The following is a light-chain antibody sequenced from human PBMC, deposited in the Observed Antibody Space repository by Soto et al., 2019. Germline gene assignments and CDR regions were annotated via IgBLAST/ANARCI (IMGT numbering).Light chain of an antibody. V-gene: IGLV1-44*01. CDR1: SSNIGSNT. Sequence: QSVLTQPPSASGTPGQRVTMSCSGSSSNIGSNTVNWYQQLPGTAPKLLIYSNDERPSGVPDRFSGSKSGTSASLAISGLQSEDEADYYCAAWDDSLCASVFGTGPKVTVL. CDR2: SND. J-gene: IGLJ1*01. CDR3: AAWDDSLCASV.